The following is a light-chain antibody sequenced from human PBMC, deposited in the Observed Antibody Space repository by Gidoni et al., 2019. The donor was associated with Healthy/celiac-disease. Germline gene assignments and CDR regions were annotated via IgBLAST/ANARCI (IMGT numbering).Light chain of an antibody. CDR1: QSVSSY. Sequence: EIVLTQSPATLSLSPGERATLSCRASQSVSSYLAWYQQKPGQAPRLLIYDASSGSGTDFTLTISSLEPEDFAVYYCQQRSNWRYTFXXXTKLEIK. J-gene: IGKJ2*01. V-gene: IGKV3-11*01. CDR2: DAS. CDR3: QQRSNWRYT.